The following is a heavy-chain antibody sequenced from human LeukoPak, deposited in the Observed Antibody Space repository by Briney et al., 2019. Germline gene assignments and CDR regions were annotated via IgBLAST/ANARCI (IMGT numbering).Heavy chain of an antibody. CDR2: ISGSGGST. CDR3: AIRAVITPYLDY. CDR1: GFTFDSYA. D-gene: IGHD1-26*01. V-gene: IGHV3-23*01. J-gene: IGHJ4*02. Sequence: PGGSLRLSCAVSGFTFDSYAMSWVRQAPGKGLEWVSGISGSGGSTYYADSVKGRFTISRDNSKNTLYLQMNSLRAEDTAVYYCAIRAVITPYLDYWGQGTLVTVSS.